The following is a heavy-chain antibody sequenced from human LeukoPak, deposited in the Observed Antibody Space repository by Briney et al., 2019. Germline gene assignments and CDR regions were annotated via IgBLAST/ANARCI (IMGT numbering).Heavy chain of an antibody. Sequence: GGSLRLSCAASGFTFSTYGMHWVRQAPGKRLEWITVIWHDGSHKDYADSVKGRFTISRDNSKNTVYLQMSDLRAEDTAVYYCARDGDYWGQGTLVTVSS. CDR3: ARDGDY. CDR1: GFTFSTYG. J-gene: IGHJ4*02. CDR2: IWHDGSHK. V-gene: IGHV3-33*01.